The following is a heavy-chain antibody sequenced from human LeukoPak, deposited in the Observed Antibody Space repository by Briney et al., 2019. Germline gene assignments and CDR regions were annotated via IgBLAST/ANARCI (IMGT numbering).Heavy chain of an antibody. Sequence: PGGSLRLSCAASGFTVSSNYMSWVRQAPGKGLEWVSVIYSGGSTYYADSVKGRFTISRDNAKNSLYLQMNSLRAEDTAVYYCARGGVGVYYFDYWGQGTLVTVSS. CDR2: IYSGGST. V-gene: IGHV3-66*01. D-gene: IGHD6-13*01. CDR3: ARGGVGVYYFDY. J-gene: IGHJ4*02. CDR1: GFTVSSNY.